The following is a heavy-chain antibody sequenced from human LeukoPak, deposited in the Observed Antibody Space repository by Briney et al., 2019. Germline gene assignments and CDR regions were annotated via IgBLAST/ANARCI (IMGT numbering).Heavy chain of an antibody. V-gene: IGHV1-2*02. CDR3: ASETYYYDSSGRRDWFDP. D-gene: IGHD3-22*01. J-gene: IGHJ5*02. Sequence: ASVKVSCKASGYTFTGYYMHWVRQAPGQGLEWMGWINPNSGGTNYAQKFQGRVSMTRDTSISTAYMELSRLRSDDTAVYYCASETYYYDSSGRRDWFDPWGQGTLVTVSS. CDR1: GYTFTGYY. CDR2: INPNSGGT.